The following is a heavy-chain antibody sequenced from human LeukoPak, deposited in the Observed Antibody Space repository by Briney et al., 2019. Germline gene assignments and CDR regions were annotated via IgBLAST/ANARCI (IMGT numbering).Heavy chain of an antibody. CDR3: ARDGYVVVLAAINYYGMDV. J-gene: IGHJ6*02. D-gene: IGHD2-15*01. V-gene: IGHV1-18*01. CDR1: GYTFTSYG. Sequence: ASVKVSCKASGYTFTSYGISWVRQAPGQGLEWMGWISAYNGNTNYAQKLQGRVTMTTDTSTSTAYMELRSLRSDDTAVYYCARDGYVVVLAAINYYGMDVWGQGTTVTVSS. CDR2: ISAYNGNT.